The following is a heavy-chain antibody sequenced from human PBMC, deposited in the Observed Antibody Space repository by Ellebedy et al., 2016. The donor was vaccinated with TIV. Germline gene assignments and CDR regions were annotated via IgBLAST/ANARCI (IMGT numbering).Heavy chain of an antibody. V-gene: IGHV3-9*01. J-gene: IGHJ3*02. CDR3: ARSVKRDWGDAFDI. Sequence: PGGSLRLSCAASGFTFDDYAMHWVRQAPGKGLEWVSGISWNSGSIGYADSVKGRFTISRDNAKNSLYLQMNSLRAEDTALYYCARSVKRDWGDAFDIWGQGTMVTVSS. CDR2: ISWNSGSI. CDR1: GFTFDDYA. D-gene: IGHD3-16*01.